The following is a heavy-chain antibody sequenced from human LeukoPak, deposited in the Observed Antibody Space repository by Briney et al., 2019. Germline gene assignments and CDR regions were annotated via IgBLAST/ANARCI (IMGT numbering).Heavy chain of an antibody. Sequence: GASVKVSCKASGYIFTYHYIHLVRQAPGQGLEWMGIINPNNGNTDYAQKFQGRVTMTRDTSTSTVYMDPSSLGSEDTAVYYFARESDIGKDFDFWGQGTLVSVSS. V-gene: IGHV1-46*01. CDR3: ARESDIGKDFDF. D-gene: IGHD2-15*01. CDR2: INPNNGNT. CDR1: GYIFTYHY. J-gene: IGHJ4*02.